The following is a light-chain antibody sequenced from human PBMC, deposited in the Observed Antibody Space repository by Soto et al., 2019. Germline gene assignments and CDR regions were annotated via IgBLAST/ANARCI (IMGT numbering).Light chain of an antibody. CDR3: QQYYSYPIT. CDR1: QGISSY. V-gene: IGKV1-8*01. J-gene: IGKJ5*01. CDR2: AAS. Sequence: AIRMTQSPSSFSASTGDRVTITCRASQGISSYLASYQQKPRKAPKLLIYAASTLQSGVPSRFSGSGSGTDFTLTISCLQSEDFATYYCQQYYSYPITFGQGTRLEIK.